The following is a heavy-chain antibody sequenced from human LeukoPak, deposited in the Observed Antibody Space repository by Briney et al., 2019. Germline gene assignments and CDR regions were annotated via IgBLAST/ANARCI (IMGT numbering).Heavy chain of an antibody. CDR2: ISAYNGNT. CDR3: ARGAESYADYSLWLGY. Sequence: GASVKVSCKASGYTVTSYGISWVRQAPGQGLEWMGWISAYNGNTNYAQKLQGRVTMTTDTSTSTAYMELRSLRSDDTAVYYCARGAESYADYSLWLGYWGQGTLVTVSS. CDR1: GYTVTSYG. D-gene: IGHD4-17*01. V-gene: IGHV1-18*01. J-gene: IGHJ4*02.